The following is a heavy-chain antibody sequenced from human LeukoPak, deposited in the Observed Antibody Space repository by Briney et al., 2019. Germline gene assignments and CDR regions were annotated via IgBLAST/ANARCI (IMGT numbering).Heavy chain of an antibody. CDR2: ISSSGSTI. Sequence: PGGSLRLSCAASGFTVSSNYMSWVRQAPGKGLEWVSYISSSGSTIYYADSVKGRFTISRDNAKNSLYLQMNSLRAEDTAVYYCARAEGDYYYMDVWGKGTTVTVSS. J-gene: IGHJ6*03. V-gene: IGHV3-11*04. CDR1: GFTVSSNY. CDR3: ARAEGDYYYMDV.